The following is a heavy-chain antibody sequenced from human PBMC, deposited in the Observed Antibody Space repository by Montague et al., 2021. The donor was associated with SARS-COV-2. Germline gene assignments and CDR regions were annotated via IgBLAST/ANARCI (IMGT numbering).Heavy chain of an antibody. D-gene: IGHD6-19*01. CDR1: GGSISSSSYY. J-gene: IGHJ4*02. CDR3: ATQEDPSGWIPGPFDF. V-gene: IGHV4-39*01. CDR2: IYYRGST. Sequence: SETLSLTCTVSGGSISSSSYYWAWIRQPPGKGLEWIGSIYYRGSTYYNPSLKSRVCISVDTSKNQLSLTLTSVTAADTAVYYCATQEDPSGWIPGPFDFWGQGTLLSVSS.